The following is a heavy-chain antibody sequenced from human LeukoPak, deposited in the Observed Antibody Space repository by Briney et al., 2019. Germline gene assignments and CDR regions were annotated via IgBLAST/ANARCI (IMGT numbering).Heavy chain of an antibody. CDR2: INGATGNT. CDR1: GYTFTSHA. J-gene: IGHJ6*02. V-gene: IGHV1-3*01. Sequence: ASVKVSCKASGYTFTSHALHWVRQAPGESLEWMAWINGATGNTEYSQKFQARVTITRDTSASTAYMELSSLRSEDTAVYYCARSIIIVPNTSYYYHYMDVWGQGTTVTVSS. D-gene: IGHD2/OR15-2a*01. CDR3: ARSIIIVPNTSYYYHYMDV.